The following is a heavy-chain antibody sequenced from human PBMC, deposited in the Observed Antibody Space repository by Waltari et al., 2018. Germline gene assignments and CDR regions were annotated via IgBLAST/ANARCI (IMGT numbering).Heavy chain of an antibody. V-gene: IGHV3-15*01. CDR1: GFTFSHAW. CDR2: IKSKTDGGTT. CDR3: AAAAHYYGMDV. J-gene: IGHJ6*02. Sequence: EVQLVESGGGLVKPGGSLRLSCSASGFTFSHAWMSWVRQASGKGLEWVGRIKSKTDGGTTDYAAPVKGRFTISRDDSKNTLYLQMNSLKTEDTAVYNCAAAAHYYGMDVWGQGTTVTVSS. D-gene: IGHD6-25*01.